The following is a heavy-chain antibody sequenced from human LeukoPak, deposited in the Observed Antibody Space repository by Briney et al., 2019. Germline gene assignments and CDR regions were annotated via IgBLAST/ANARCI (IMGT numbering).Heavy chain of an antibody. D-gene: IGHD2-2*01. CDR3: ARVVVPAASGAFDI. V-gene: IGHV1-18*01. Sequence: ASVKVSCKASGYTFTSYGISWVRQAPGQGLEWMGWISAYNGNTKYSQKFQGRVTITRDTSASTAYMELSSLRSEDTAVYYCARVVVPAASGAFDIWGQGTMVTVSS. CDR2: ISAYNGNT. CDR1: GYTFTSYG. J-gene: IGHJ3*02.